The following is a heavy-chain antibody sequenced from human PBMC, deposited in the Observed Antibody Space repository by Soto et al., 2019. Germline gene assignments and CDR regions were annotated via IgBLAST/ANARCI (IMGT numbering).Heavy chain of an antibody. CDR3: ASVTRTCISTSCYRYYYGMDV. D-gene: IGHD2-2*02. CDR1: GGSVSSGSYY. CDR2: IYYSGST. V-gene: IGHV4-61*01. J-gene: IGHJ6*02. Sequence: QVQLQESGPGLVKPSETLSLTCTVSGGSVSSGSYYWSWIRQPPGKGLEWIGYIYYSGSTNYNPPLNSRVTRTVDTSNNQFSLKLSSVTAADTAVYYCASVTRTCISTSCYRYYYGMDVWGQGTTVTVSS.